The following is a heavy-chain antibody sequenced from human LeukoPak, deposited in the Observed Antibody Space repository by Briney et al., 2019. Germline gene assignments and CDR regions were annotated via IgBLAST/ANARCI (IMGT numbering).Heavy chain of an antibody. V-gene: IGHV4-39*07. CDR2: IYYSGST. J-gene: IGHJ5*02. D-gene: IGHD1-1*01. Sequence: PSETLSLTCTVSGGSISSSSYYWGWIRQPPGKGLEWIGSIYYSGSTYYNPSLKSRVTISVDTSKNQFSLKLSSVTAADTAVYYCARDHSGSAELVFDPWGQGTLVTVSS. CDR3: ARDHSGSAELVFDP. CDR1: GGSISSSSYY.